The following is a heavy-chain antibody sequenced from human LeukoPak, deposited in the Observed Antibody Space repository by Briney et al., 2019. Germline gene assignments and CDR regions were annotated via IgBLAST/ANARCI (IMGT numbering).Heavy chain of an antibody. Sequence: SETLSLTCTVSGGSISSSSYYWGWIRQPPGKGLEWIGSIYYSGSTYYNPSLKSRVTISVDTSKNQFSLKLSSVTAADTAVYYCARGYYYYYMDVWGKGTTVTVSS. CDR2: IYYSGST. CDR3: ARGYYYYYMDV. V-gene: IGHV4-39*01. CDR1: GGSISSSSYY. J-gene: IGHJ6*03.